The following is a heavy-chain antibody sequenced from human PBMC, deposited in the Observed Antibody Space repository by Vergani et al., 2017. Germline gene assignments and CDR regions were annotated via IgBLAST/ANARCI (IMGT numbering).Heavy chain of an antibody. V-gene: IGHV4-34*02. CDR2: MNHSGST. J-gene: IGHJ6*03. CDR1: GGSFSGYY. Sequence: QVQLQQWGAGLLKPSETLSLTCAAYGGSFSGYYWSWIRQPPGKGLEWIGEMNHSGSTNYNPSLKSRVTISVDTSKNQLSLKLSSVTAADTAVYYCARRGLNYSNYVVPRGGYMDVWGKGTTVTVSS. CDR3: ARRGLNYSNYVVPRGGYMDV. D-gene: IGHD4-11*01.